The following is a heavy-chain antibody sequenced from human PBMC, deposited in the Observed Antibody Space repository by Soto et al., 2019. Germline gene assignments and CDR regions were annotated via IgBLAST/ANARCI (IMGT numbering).Heavy chain of an antibody. CDR2: IKQDGSEK. V-gene: IGHV3-7*01. CDR1: GFTFSSSW. Sequence: EVQLVQSGGNLVQPGGSLRISCAASGFTFSSSWLTWLRQAPGKGLEWVANIKQDGSEKYYVESVKGRFTTSRDNAKNSLYLKMNSLRAEDTAMYYCARDTGCSGGSCYSYYDYLGQGTLVTVSS. J-gene: IGHJ4*02. D-gene: IGHD2-15*01. CDR3: ARDTGCSGGSCYSYYDY.